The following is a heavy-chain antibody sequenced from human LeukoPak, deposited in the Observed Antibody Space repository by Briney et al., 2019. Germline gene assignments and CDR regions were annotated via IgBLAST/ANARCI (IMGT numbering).Heavy chain of an antibody. Sequence: GGSLRLSCAASGFIFSGYSMNWVRQAPGKGLEWVSSISSSSSYIYYADSVKGRFTISRDNAKNSLYLQMNSLRAEDTAVYYCARAGSRSRNNWFDPWGQGTLVTVSS. D-gene: IGHD3-10*01. J-gene: IGHJ5*02. V-gene: IGHV3-21*01. CDR2: ISSSSSYI. CDR1: GFIFSGYS. CDR3: ARAGSRSRNNWFDP.